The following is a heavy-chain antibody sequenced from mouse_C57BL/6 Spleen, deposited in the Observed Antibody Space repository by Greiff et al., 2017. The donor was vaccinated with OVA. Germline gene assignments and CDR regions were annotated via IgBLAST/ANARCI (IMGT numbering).Heavy chain of an antibody. J-gene: IGHJ1*03. CDR2: ISDGGSYT. Sequence: EVHLVESGGGLVKPGGSLKLSCAASGFTFSSYAMSWVRQTPEKRLEWVATISDGGSYTYYPDNVKGRFTISRDNAKNNLYLQMSHLKSEDTAMYYCARDIVTTSFDVWGTGTTVTVSS. CDR3: ARDIVTTSFDV. CDR1: GFTFSSYA. D-gene: IGHD2-5*01. V-gene: IGHV5-4*01.